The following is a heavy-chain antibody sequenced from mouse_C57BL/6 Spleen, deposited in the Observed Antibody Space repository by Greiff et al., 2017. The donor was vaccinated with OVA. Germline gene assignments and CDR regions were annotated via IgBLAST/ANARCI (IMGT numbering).Heavy chain of an antibody. CDR1: GFSLTSYG. J-gene: IGHJ4*01. CDR2: IWSGGST. D-gene: IGHD1-1*01. CDR3: ARTRTTVGPYAMDY. Sequence: QVQLQQSGPGLVQPSQSLSITCTVSGFSLTSYGVHWVRQSPGKGLEWLGVIWSGGSTDYNAAFISRLSISKDNSKSQVFFKMNSLQADDTAIYYCARTRTTVGPYAMDYWGQGTSVTVSS. V-gene: IGHV2-2*01.